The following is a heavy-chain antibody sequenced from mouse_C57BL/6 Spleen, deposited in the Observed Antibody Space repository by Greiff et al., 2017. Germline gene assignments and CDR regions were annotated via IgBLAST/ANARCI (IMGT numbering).Heavy chain of an antibody. D-gene: IGHD1-1*01. CDR2: INPNNGGT. CDR1: GYTFTDYY. V-gene: IGHV1-26*01. J-gene: IGHJ1*03. Sequence: VQLQQSGPELVKPGASVKISCKASGYTFTDYYMNWVKQSHGKSLEWIGDINPNNGGTSYNQKFKGKATLTVDKSSSTAYMELRSLTSEDSAVYYCARSGSSKGYFDVWGTGTTVTVSS. CDR3: ARSGSSKGYFDV.